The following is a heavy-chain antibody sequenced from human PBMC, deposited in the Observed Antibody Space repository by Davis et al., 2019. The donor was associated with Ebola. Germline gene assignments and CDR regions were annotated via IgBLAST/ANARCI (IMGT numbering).Heavy chain of an antibody. CDR2: IWYDGSNK. V-gene: IGHV3-33*01. D-gene: IGHD4-11*01. CDR1: GFTFSSYG. CDR3: ARGSATVTPYYYYGMDV. Sequence: PGGSLRLSCAASGFTFSSYGMHWVRQAPGKGLEWVAVIWYDGSNKYYADSVKGRFTVSRDNSKNTLYLQMNSLRAEDTAVYYCARGSATVTPYYYYGMDVWGQGTTVTVSS. J-gene: IGHJ6*02.